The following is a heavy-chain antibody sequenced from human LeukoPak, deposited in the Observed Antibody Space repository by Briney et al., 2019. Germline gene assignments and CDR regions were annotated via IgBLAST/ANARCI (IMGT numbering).Heavy chain of an antibody. CDR2: IKSKTDGGTT. CDR1: GFTLSNAW. CDR3: TTLYGSGSDN. Sequence: GGSLRLSCAASGFTLSNAWMSWVRQAPGKGLEWIGQIKSKTDGGTTDYAAPVKGRFTISRDDSKDTLYLQMNSLKTEDTAVYYCTTLYGSGSDNWGQGTLVSVSS. D-gene: IGHD3-10*01. V-gene: IGHV3-15*01. J-gene: IGHJ4*02.